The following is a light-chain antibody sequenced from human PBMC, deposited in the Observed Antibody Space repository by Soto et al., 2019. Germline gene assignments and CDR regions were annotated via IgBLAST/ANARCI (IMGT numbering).Light chain of an antibody. J-gene: IGLJ1*01. CDR1: SSDVGGYNY. CDR3: TSYAGGNNV. V-gene: IGLV2-8*01. CDR2: EVN. Sequence: QSVLTQPPSASGSPGQSVTISCTGTSSDVGGYNYVSWYQQHPGKVPKLMVYEVNKRPSGVPDRFSGSKSGNTSSLTVSGRQAEDEAGYYCTSYAGGNNVFGTGTKLTVL.